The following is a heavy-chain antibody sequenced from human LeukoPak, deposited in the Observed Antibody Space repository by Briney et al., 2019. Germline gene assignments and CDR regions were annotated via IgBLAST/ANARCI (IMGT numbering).Heavy chain of an antibody. Sequence: GGSLRLSCAASGFTFSSNEMNWVRQAPGKGLEWVSYINSGGTIIYYADSVKGRFTISRDNAKNSLYLQMNSLRAEDTAVYYCARDRSIAAAGTLFPDYWGQGTLVTVSS. CDR2: INSGGTII. V-gene: IGHV3-48*03. J-gene: IGHJ4*02. D-gene: IGHD6-13*01. CDR1: GFTFSSNE. CDR3: ARDRSIAAAGTLFPDY.